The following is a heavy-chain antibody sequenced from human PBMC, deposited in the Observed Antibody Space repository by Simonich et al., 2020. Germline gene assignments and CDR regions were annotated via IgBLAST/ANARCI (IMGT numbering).Heavy chain of an antibody. CDR2: ISGSGCST. D-gene: IGHD3-22*01. Sequence: GGGLVQPGGSLRLSCAASGFTFSSYAMSWVRQAPGKGLEWVSAISGSGCSTYYADSVKGRITISRDNSKNTLYLQMNSLRAEDTAVYYCAKDLGERITMIVVVIDAFDIWGQGTIVTVSS. CDR3: AKDLGERITMIVVVIDAFDI. V-gene: IGHV3-23*01. J-gene: IGHJ3*02. CDR1: GFTFSSYA.